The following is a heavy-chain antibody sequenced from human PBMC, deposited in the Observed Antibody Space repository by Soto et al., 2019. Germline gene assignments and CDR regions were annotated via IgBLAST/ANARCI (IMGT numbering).Heavy chain of an antibody. CDR2: IKQGGSEK. D-gene: IGHD2-15*01. V-gene: IGHV3-7*01. CDR3: ARVLGYDMSDY. J-gene: IGHJ4*02. Sequence: PGGSLRLSCAASGFTFSSYWMSWVRQAPGKGLEWVANIKQGGSEKNYVESVEGRFTISRDNAKNSLYLQMNSLRGEDTAVYCCARVLGYDMSDYWGQGTLVTVSS. CDR1: GFTFSSYW.